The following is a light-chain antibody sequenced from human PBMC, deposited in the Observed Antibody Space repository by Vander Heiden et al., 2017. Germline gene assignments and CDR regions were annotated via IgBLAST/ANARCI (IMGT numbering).Light chain of an antibody. Sequence: YELTQPPSGSLAPGPPANITCSGDQLGDKYACWYQSNPGQSTLVVISQANKRLSGIFERFDCCNSGYIATLIISGTREMDEADNYCQAWDSSNVVFGGGTKLTVL. CDR3: QAWDSSNVV. J-gene: IGLJ2*01. V-gene: IGLV3-1*01. CDR2: QAN. CDR1: QLGDKY.